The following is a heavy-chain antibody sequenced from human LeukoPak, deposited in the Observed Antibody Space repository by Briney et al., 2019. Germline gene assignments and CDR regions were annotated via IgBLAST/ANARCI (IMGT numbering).Heavy chain of an antibody. CDR2: IYYSGST. CDR3: ARGEHRIAAAGWFDP. J-gene: IGHJ5*02. Sequence: SETLSLTCTVSGGSISSYHWSWIRQPPGKGLEWIGYIYYSGSTNYNPSLKSRVTISADTSKNQFSLKLSSVTAADTAVYYCARGEHRIAAAGWFDPWGQGTLVAVSS. CDR1: GGSISSYH. V-gene: IGHV4-59*01. D-gene: IGHD6-13*01.